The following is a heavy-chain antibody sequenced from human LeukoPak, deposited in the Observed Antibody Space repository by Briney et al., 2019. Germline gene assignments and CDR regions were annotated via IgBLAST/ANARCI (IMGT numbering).Heavy chain of an antibody. Sequence: PSETLSLTCTVSGGSISSYYWSWIRQPAGKGLEWIGRIYTSGSTNYNPSLKSRVTMSVDTSKNQFPLKLSSVTAADTAVYYCARALEGAAAYNWFDPWGQGTLVTVSS. CDR1: GGSISSYY. J-gene: IGHJ5*02. CDR3: ARALEGAAAYNWFDP. CDR2: IYTSGST. D-gene: IGHD2-2*01. V-gene: IGHV4-4*07.